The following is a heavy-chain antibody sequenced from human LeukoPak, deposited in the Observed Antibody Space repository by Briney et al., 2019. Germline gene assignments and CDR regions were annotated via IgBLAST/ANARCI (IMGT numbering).Heavy chain of an antibody. CDR1: GFTFSSYA. CDR3: AKQPFIVVVPAAMGLDS. J-gene: IGHJ4*02. Sequence: TGGSLRLSCAASGFTFSSYAMSWVRQAPGKGLEWVSAITGGGGSTYYADSVKGRFTISRDNSKNTLYLQMNCLRAEDTAMYYCAKQPFIVVVPAAMGLDSWGQGTLVTVSS. V-gene: IGHV3-23*01. CDR2: ITGGGGST. D-gene: IGHD2-2*01.